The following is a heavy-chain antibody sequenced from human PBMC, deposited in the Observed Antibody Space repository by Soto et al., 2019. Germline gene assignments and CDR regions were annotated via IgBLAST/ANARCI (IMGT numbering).Heavy chain of an antibody. J-gene: IGHJ4*02. Sequence: QVQLVQSGAEVKKPGASVKISCKASGYTFTSFGISWVRHDPGQVLEGMGGISAYIGNKNYAQKFQGRVTMTTDTSTNTAYMELRSLTSDVTAVYYCARTQDYYETTGSRRKYFDFWGQGTLVTVSS. D-gene: IGHD3-22*01. CDR1: GYTFTSFG. CDR2: ISAYIGNK. V-gene: IGHV1-18*04. CDR3: ARTQDYYETTGSRRKYFDF.